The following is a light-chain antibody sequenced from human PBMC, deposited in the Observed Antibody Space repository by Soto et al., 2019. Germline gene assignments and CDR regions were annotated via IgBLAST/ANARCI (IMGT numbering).Light chain of an antibody. J-gene: IGLJ2*01. Sequence: SYELTQPPSVSVAPGKTARINCGGNNIGSKSVHWYQQKPGQAPVLVIYYDSDRPSGIPERFSGSNSGNTATLTISRVEAGDEADYYCQVWDSSSDHVVFGGGTKRTFL. V-gene: IGLV3-21*04. CDR1: NIGSKS. CDR2: YDS. CDR3: QVWDSSSDHVV.